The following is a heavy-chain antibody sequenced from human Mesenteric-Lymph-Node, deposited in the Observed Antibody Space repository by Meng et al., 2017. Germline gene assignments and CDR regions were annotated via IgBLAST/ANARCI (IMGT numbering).Heavy chain of an antibody. V-gene: IGHV3-30*04. J-gene: IGHJ6*02. CDR1: GFTFSSYA. CDR2: ISYDGSNK. D-gene: IGHD6-13*01. Sequence: GESLKISCAASGFTFSSYAMHWVRQAPGKGLEWVAVISYDGSNKYYADSVKGRFTISRDNSKNTLYLQMNNLRAEDTAVYYCARDHTGIAGFSYYYYGMDVWGQGTTVTVSS. CDR3: ARDHTGIAGFSYYYYGMDV.